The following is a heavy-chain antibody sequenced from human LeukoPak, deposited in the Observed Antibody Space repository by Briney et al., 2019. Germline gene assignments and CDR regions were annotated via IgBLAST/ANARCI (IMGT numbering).Heavy chain of an antibody. CDR1: GFSLSTSGVG. Sequence: SGPTLVNPTQTLTLTCTFSGFSLSTSGVGVGWIRQPPGKALEWLALIYWNDDKRYSPSLKSRLTITKDTSKNQVVLTMTNMDPVDTATYFCAHRGVWPNYFDYWGQGTQVTVSS. CDR3: AHRGVWPNYFDY. D-gene: IGHD6-13*01. CDR2: IYWNDDK. V-gene: IGHV2-5*01. J-gene: IGHJ4*02.